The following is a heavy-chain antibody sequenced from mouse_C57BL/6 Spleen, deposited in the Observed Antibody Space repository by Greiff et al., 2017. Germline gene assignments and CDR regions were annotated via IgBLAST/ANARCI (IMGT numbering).Heavy chain of an antibody. CDR2: IYPGDGDT. V-gene: IGHV1-82*01. D-gene: IGHD4-1*01. Sequence: QVQLQQSGPELVKPGASVKISCKASGYAFSSSWMNWVKQRPGKGLEWIGRIYPGDGDTNYNGKFKGKATLTADKSSSTAYMQLSSLTSEDSAVYFCARNGNWHFDYWGQGTTLTVSS. J-gene: IGHJ2*01. CDR3: ARNGNWHFDY. CDR1: GYAFSSSW.